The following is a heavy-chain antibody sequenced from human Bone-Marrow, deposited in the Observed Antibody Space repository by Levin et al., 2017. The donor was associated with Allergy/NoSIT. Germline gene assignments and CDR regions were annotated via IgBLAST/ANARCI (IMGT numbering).Heavy chain of an antibody. V-gene: IGHV4-4*07. CDR2: IYTSGST. J-gene: IGHJ6*02. CDR3: ARDDSDESAYYYYGMDV. CDR1: GGSISSYY. Sequence: SQTLSLTCPVSGGSISSYYWSWIRQPAGKGLEWIGRIYTSGSTNYNPSLKSRVTMSVDTSKNQFSLKLSSVTAADTAVYYCARDDSDESAYYYYGMDVWGQGTTVTVSS. D-gene: IGHD2-2*01.